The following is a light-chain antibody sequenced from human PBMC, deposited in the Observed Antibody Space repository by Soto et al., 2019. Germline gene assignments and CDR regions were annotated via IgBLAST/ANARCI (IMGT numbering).Light chain of an antibody. CDR1: PSVSSN. CDR3: QQRSSWPPIT. V-gene: IGKV3-11*01. CDR2: GAS. J-gene: IGKJ4*01. Sequence: EIVLTQSPGTLSLSPGERATLSCRASPSVSSNFVAWYQQKPGQAPRLLISGASNRPTGIPARFTGSGSGTDFNLTISSLEPEDFAVYYCQQRSSWPPITFGGGTKVDIK.